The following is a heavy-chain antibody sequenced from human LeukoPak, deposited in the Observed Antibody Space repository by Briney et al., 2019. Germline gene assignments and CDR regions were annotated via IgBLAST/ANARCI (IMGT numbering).Heavy chain of an antibody. CDR2: IGGSGGST. D-gene: IGHD6-13*01. CDR1: GFTFSSYA. J-gene: IGHJ4*02. Sequence: GGSLRLSCAASGFTFSSYAMSWVRQAPGKGLEWVSSIGGSGGSTYYADSVKGRFTISRDNSKNTLYLQMNSLRAEDTAVYYCAKVETAAAATLRGFDYWGQGTLDTVSS. V-gene: IGHV3-23*01. CDR3: AKVETAAAATLRGFDY.